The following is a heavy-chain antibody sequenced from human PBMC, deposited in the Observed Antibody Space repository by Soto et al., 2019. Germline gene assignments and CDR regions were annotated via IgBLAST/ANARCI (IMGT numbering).Heavy chain of an antibody. CDR3: AREPRYYYDSSGYTYYFDY. Sequence: SLTCTVSGGSISSYYWSWIRQPPGKGLEWIGYIYYSGSTNYNPSLKSRVTISVDTSKNQFSLKLSSVTAADTAVYYCAREPRYYYDSSGYTYYFDYWGQGTLVTVSS. J-gene: IGHJ4*02. D-gene: IGHD3-22*01. CDR1: GGSISSYY. V-gene: IGHV4-59*01. CDR2: IYYSGST.